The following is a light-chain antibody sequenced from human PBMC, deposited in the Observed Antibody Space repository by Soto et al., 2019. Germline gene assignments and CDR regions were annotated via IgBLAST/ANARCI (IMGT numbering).Light chain of an antibody. CDR3: SSYTSSSTWV. Sequence: QSALTQPASVSGSPGQSITISCTGTSSDVGGYNYVSWYQQHPGKAPKLMIYDVSNRPSGVSNRFSGSKSGNTASLTISGLQVEDEADYYCSSYTSSSTWVFGTGTKATVL. CDR1: SSDVGGYNY. J-gene: IGLJ1*01. V-gene: IGLV2-14*01. CDR2: DVS.